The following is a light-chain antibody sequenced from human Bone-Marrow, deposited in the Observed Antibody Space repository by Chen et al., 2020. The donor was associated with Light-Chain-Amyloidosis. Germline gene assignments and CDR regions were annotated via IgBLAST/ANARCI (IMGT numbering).Light chain of an antibody. CDR2: EVT. V-gene: IGLV2-14*01. CDR1: SSDVGGDNH. J-gene: IGLJ1*01. Sequence: QSALTQPASVSGSPGQSITISCTGTSSDVGGDNHVSWYQQHPDKAPKLMIYEVTNRPSWVPARFSGSKSDYTASLTISGLQTEDEADYFCSSYTITNTLVFGSGTRVTVL. CDR3: SSYTITNTLV.